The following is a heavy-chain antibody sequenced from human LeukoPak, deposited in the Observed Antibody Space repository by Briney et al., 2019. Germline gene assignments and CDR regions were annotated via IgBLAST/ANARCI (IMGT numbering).Heavy chain of an antibody. J-gene: IGHJ3*02. CDR2: IYYSGST. D-gene: IGHD1-26*01. V-gene: IGHV4-38-2*01. CDR1: GYSISSGFY. CDR3: ARGGGSYAGAFDI. Sequence: PSETLSLTCAVSGYSISSGFYWGWIRQPPGKGLEWIGYIYYSGSTYYNPSLKSRVTISVDTSKNQFSLKLSSVTAADTAVYYCARGGGSYAGAFDIWGQGTMVTVSS.